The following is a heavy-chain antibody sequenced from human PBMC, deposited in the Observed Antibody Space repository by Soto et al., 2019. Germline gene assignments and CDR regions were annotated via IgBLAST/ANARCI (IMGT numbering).Heavy chain of an antibody. V-gene: IGHV4-34*01. Sequence: QVQLQQRGAGLLKPSETLALTCGVYRGSFSGFYWTWIRQTPGKGLEWIGEINHSGSTNYNPSFKNRLTISVDRSMNYFSLKMTSVTAADAAVYYCARGRGYVYGNNFYGMDVWGQGTTVTVSS. J-gene: IGHJ6*02. D-gene: IGHD5-18*01. CDR3: ARGRGYVYGNNFYGMDV. CDR1: RGSFSGFY. CDR2: INHSGST.